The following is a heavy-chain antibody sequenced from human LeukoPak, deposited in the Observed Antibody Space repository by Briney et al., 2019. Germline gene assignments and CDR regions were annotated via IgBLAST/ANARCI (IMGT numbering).Heavy chain of an antibody. V-gene: IGHV3-23*01. CDR2: INGIGGST. D-gene: IGHD6-19*01. CDR3: AKARIPQVAGTRYYFDY. CDR1: GFTFSTYA. J-gene: IGHJ4*02. Sequence: GGSLRLSCAASGFTFSTYAMSWVRQAPGKRLEWVSAINGIGGSTYYADSVKGRFTISRDNSKNTLYLQMNSLRAEDTAVYYCAKARIPQVAGTRYYFDYWGQGTLVTVSS.